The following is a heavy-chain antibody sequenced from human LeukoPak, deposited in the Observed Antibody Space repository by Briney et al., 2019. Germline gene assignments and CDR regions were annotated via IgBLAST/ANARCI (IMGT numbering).Heavy chain of an antibody. Sequence: GGSLRLSCAASGFTFSSYWMSWVRLAPGKGLEWVANIKRDGSEKWYADSVKGRFTISRDNAQNSVHLQMNSLRAEDTAVYHCARDEYRSRWLHPWGQGTLVTVTS. CDR3: ARDEYRSRWLHP. CDR1: GFTFSSYW. J-gene: IGHJ5*02. CDR2: IKRDGSEK. V-gene: IGHV3-7*01. D-gene: IGHD5-24*01.